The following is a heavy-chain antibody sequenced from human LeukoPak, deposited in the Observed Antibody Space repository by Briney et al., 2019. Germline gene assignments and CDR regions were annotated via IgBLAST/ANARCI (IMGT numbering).Heavy chain of an antibody. CDR2: INHSGST. CDR1: GGSFSGYY. V-gene: IGHV4-34*01. J-gene: IGHJ4*02. CDR3: ARVPNYYGSEKHVDY. D-gene: IGHD3-10*01. Sequence: SETLSLTCAVYGGSFSGYYWSWIRHPPGKGLEWIGEINHSGSTNYNPSLKSRVTISVDTSKNQFSLKLSSVTAADTAVYYCARVPNYYGSEKHVDYWGQGTLVTVSS.